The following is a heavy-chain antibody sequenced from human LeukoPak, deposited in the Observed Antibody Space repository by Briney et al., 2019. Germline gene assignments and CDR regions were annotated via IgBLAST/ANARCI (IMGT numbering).Heavy chain of an antibody. J-gene: IGHJ5*02. CDR3: ARGGRHYDLFDP. Sequence: PSETLSLTCTVSGGSMSGYYWTWIRLPAGKGLEWIGRIHSSGATNSDPSLRSRVTMSIDTSKNHFSLNLKSVTAADTAVYYCARGGRHYDLFDPWGQGTLVTVSS. CDR2: IHSSGAT. CDR1: GGSMSGYY. D-gene: IGHD3-16*01. V-gene: IGHV4-4*07.